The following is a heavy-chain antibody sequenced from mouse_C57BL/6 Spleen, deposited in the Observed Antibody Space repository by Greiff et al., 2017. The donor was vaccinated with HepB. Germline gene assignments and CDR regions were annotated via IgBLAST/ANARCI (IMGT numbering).Heavy chain of an antibody. CDR2: ISSGGSYT. CDR1: GFTFRSYG. CDR3: ARHLMDY. J-gene: IGHJ4*01. Sequence: EVMLVESGGDLVKPGGSLKLSCAASGFTFRSYGMSWVRQTPDKRLEWVATISSGGSYTYYPDSVKGRFTISRDNAKNTLYLQMSSLKSEDTAMYYCARHLMDYWGQGTSVTVSS. V-gene: IGHV5-6*02.